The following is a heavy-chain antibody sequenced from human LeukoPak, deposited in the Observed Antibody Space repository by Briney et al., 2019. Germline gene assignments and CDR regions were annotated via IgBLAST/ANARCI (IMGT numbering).Heavy chain of an antibody. CDR1: GNNFATHW. CDR2: MYPVDSDT. J-gene: IGHJ3*02. Sequence: GESLKISCKGSGNNFATHWIAWVRQTPGKGLEWCGVMYPVDSDTRYSPTFQGQGTISVDKSTSTSYLQWSSLKASDTAIYYCARTNYYETSGWASGLSPFDMWGRGTMVTVSS. CDR3: ARTNYYETSGWASGLSPFDM. D-gene: IGHD3-22*01. V-gene: IGHV5-51*01.